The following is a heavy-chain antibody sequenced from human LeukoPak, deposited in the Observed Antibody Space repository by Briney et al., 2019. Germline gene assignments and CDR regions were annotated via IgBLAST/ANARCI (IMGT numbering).Heavy chain of an antibody. D-gene: IGHD3-10*01. V-gene: IGHV3-15*01. CDR2: IKNKPDGGTT. CDR3: TVVNYGSGSYPLGY. CDR1: GFTFSNAW. J-gene: IGHJ4*02. Sequence: PGGSLRLSCAASGFTFSNAWMSWVRQAPGKGLEWVGRIKNKPDGGTTDYAAPVQGRFTISRDDSKNTLSLQMNSLKAEDTAVYYCTVVNYGSGSYPLGYWGQGTLVTVSS.